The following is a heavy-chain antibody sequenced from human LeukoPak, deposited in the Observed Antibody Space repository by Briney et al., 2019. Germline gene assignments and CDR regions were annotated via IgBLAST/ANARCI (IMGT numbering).Heavy chain of an antibody. Sequence: GGSLRLSCAASGFTLSGYGIHWVRQAPGKGLEWVAAVSNDGSNKYYADSVKGRFTISRDNSKSTLYLQMDSLRDEDSAVYYCAKVAVRGLNYFDYWGQGTLVTVSS. CDR3: AKVAVRGLNYFDY. CDR2: VSNDGSNK. J-gene: IGHJ4*02. CDR1: GFTLSGYG. V-gene: IGHV3-30*18.